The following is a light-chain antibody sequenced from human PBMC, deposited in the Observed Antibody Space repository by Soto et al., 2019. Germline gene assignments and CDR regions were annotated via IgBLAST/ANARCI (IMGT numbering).Light chain of an antibody. Sequence: DTQMTQSPSSLSASVGDRVTITYRASQSINTYLNWYQQKPGEAPNLLIYAASSLQSGVPPRFSGSGSETRFTLTINSLQPEDFATYYCQQTASTPYTFGQGT. J-gene: IGKJ2*01. V-gene: IGKV1-39*01. CDR3: QQTASTPYT. CDR1: QSINTY. CDR2: AAS.